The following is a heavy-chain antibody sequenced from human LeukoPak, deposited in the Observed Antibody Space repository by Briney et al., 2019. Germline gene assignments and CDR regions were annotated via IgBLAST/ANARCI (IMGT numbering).Heavy chain of an antibody. CDR2: IKSKNDGGTT. D-gene: IGHD1-7*01. V-gene: IGHV3-15*01. Sequence: GGSLRLSCAAYGFTFSNAWMRWVRQAQGKGLEWVGSIKSKNDGGTTDYAARVKGRFNSSRDETKNTLYLQMNSLKTEDTAVYYCTTRNYCIWGQGTMVTVSS. CDR3: TTRNYCI. CDR1: GFTFSNAW. J-gene: IGHJ3*02.